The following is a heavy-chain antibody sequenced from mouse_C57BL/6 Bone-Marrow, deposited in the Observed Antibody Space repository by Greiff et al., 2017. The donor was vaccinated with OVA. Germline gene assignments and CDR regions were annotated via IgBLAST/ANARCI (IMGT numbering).Heavy chain of an antibody. CDR1: GFTFSSYA. CDR2: ISSGGDYI. V-gene: IGHV5-9-1*02. Sequence: EVKVVESGEGLVKPGGSLKLSCAASGFTFSSYAMSWVRQTPEKRLEWVAYISSGGDYIYYADTVKGRFTISRDNARNTLYLQMSSLKSEDTAMYYCTRVNPRSYFDYWGQGTTLTVSS. J-gene: IGHJ2*01. CDR3: TRVNPRSYFDY.